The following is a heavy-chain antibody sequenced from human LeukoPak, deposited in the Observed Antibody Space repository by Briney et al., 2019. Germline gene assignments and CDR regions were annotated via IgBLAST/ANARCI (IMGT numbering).Heavy chain of an antibody. D-gene: IGHD1-1*01. CDR3: AREATTDPRDNWFDP. CDR2: ISSSSSYI. J-gene: IGHJ5*02. CDR1: GFTFSSYS. V-gene: IGHV3-21*01. Sequence: GGSLRLSCAASGFTFSSYSMNWVRQAPGKGLEWVSSISSSSSYIYYADSVKGRFTISRDNAKNSLYLQMNSLRAEDTAVYYCAREATTDPRDNWFDPWGQGTLVTVSS.